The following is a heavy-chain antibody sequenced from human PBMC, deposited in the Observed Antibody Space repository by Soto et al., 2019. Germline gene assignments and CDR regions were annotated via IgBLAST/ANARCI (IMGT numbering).Heavy chain of an antibody. Sequence: EVQLVETGGGLIQPGGSVRLSCLASGFSVTTNYIIWVRQPPGKGLEWVSTTFTGGSTHYADSVKGRFSISRDNSKNTVYLQMNNLRVEYTAVYYCAKKPPSSIQGWAFSMDVWGQGTTVSVSS. J-gene: IGHJ6*02. CDR1: GFSVTTNY. CDR3: AKKPPSSIQGWAFSMDV. D-gene: IGHD1-26*01. V-gene: IGHV3-53*02. CDR2: TFTGGST.